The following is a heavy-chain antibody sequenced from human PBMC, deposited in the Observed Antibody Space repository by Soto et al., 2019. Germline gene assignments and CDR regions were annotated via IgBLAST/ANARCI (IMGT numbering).Heavy chain of an antibody. CDR2: ISANNGNT. Sequence: VQLVQSGGEVKKPGASVKVSCETSGFTFKSFGCTWVLQAPGQGLEWMGWISANNGNTVYEQKFHGRVTMTTDTSTRTAYMELRSLQSDDTAMYYCARDYFYVCVGSRPPHFSNYYGMDVWGQGTAVTVSS. CDR1: GFTFKSFG. V-gene: IGHV1-18*01. J-gene: IGHJ6*02. D-gene: IGHD3-10*02. CDR3: ARDYFYVCVGSRPPHFSNYYGMDV.